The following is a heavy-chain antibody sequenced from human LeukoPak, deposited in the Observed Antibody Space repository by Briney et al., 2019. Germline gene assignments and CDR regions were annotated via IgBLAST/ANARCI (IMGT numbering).Heavy chain of an antibody. Sequence: GGSLRLSCAASGFTFTSYAMSWVRPAPGKGLEWVSTTGAAGDSTNYADSVKGRFTISRDNSKNTLDLQMNDLRAEDTAVYYCAKERDIILTGHGMDVWGQGTTVTVSS. CDR2: TGAAGDST. D-gene: IGHD3-9*01. V-gene: IGHV3-23*01. CDR3: AKERDIILTGHGMDV. J-gene: IGHJ6*02. CDR1: GFTFTSYA.